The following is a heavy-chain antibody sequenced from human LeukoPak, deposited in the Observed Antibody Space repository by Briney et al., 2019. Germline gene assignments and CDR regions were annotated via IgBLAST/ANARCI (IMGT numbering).Heavy chain of an antibody. CDR1: GGSISSSSYY. Sequence: SETLSLTCTVSGGSISSSSYYWGWIRQPPGKGLEWIGRIYNSGSTNYNPSLKSRVTMSVDTSKNQFSLKLISVSAADTAIYYCARHLHTWSGAYYYVDVWGKGTTVTISS. V-gene: IGHV4-61*05. CDR2: IYNSGST. CDR3: ARHLHTWSGAYYYVDV. D-gene: IGHD1-20*01. J-gene: IGHJ6*03.